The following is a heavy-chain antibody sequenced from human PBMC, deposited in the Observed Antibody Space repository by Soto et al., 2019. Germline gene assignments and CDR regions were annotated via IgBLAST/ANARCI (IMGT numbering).Heavy chain of an antibody. Sequence: SETRSLTWTVSGAALSSGVYFYTWFRQPPGKGLEWLGYIYYSGGTNYNPSLKSRVTISLDKSKSQFSLRLISVTAADTAVYYCTREQSDDNYFDPWGQGTLVTVSS. CDR2: IYYSGGT. D-gene: IGHD6-19*01. V-gene: IGHV4-61*08. J-gene: IGHJ5*02. CDR1: GAALSSGVYF. CDR3: TREQSDDNYFDP.